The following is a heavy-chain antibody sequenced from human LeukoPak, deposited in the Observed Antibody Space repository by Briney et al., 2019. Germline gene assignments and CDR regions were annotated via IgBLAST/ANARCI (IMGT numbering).Heavy chain of an antibody. D-gene: IGHD3-22*01. CDR1: GGSISSGNYY. Sequence: PSQTLSLTCTVSGGSISSGNYYWTWIRQPAGQGLEWIGHIYPSGSTDYNPSLTSRVTISIDTSKNQFSLNLSSVIAADTAVYFCARGNYDGSAYPFDYWGQGTLVTVAS. J-gene: IGHJ4*02. CDR2: IYPSGST. V-gene: IGHV4-61*09. CDR3: ARGNYDGSAYPFDY.